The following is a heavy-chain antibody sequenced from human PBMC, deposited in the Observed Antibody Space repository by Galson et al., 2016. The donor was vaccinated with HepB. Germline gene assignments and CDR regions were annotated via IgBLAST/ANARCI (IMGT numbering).Heavy chain of an antibody. J-gene: IGHJ3*02. CDR1: GFNFTSYA. V-gene: IGHV3-30*04. CDR3: ARVDRHAFDI. CDR2: ISYDGTNK. Sequence: SLRLSCAASGFNFTSYAVHWVRQAPGKGLEWVALISYDGTNKYYADSVKGRFTISRDNSKNTLFLQMNSLRPEDTAVFYCARVDRHAFDIWGQGTLVTVS.